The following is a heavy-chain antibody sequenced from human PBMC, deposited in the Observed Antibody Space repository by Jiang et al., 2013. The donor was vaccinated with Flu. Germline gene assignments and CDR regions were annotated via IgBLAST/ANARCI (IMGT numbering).Heavy chain of an antibody. Sequence: SGLVKPSQTLPLTCAVSGGSISSGGYSWSWIRQPPGKGLEWIGYIYHSGSTYYNPSLKSRVTISVDRSKNQFSLKLSSVTAADTAVYYCARIDFETEALVFDYWGQGILVTVSS. J-gene: IGHJ4*02. CDR2: IYHSGST. V-gene: IGHV4-30-2*01. D-gene: IGHD3/OR15-3a*01. CDR3: ARIDFETEALVFDY. CDR1: GGSISSGGYS.